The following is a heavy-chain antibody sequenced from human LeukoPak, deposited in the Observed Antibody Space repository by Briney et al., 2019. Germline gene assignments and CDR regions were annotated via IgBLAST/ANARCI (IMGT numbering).Heavy chain of an antibody. D-gene: IGHD1-26*01. V-gene: IGHV3-30*18. CDR2: ISYNGNDK. CDR1: GFTFSDYG. Sequence: GGSLRLSCAASGFTFSDYGVHWVRQAPGKGLEWVAVISYNGNDKYYGDSVKVRFTISRDNSKNTMYLQMNSLRVEDTAVYYSAKDSGGGNYIAEKDYWGQGTLVTVSS. J-gene: IGHJ4*02. CDR3: AKDSGGGNYIAEKDY.